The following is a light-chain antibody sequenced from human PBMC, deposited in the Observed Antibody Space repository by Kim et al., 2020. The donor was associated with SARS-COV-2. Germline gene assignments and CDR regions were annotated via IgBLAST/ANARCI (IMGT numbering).Light chain of an antibody. Sequence: AIRMTQSPSSLSAAAGDGVTITCRASHFISTSVAWYQQQPGKAPNLLIYAASTLQSWVPSRFSASGSGTDFTLTISHLQSEDFATYYCQQYFNGTLTFGGGTKVDIK. V-gene: IGKV1-8*01. CDR1: HFISTS. CDR3: QQYFNGTLT. J-gene: IGKJ4*01. CDR2: AAS.